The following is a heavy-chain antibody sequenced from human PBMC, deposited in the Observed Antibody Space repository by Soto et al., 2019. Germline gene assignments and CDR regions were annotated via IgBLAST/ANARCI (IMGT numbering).Heavy chain of an antibody. CDR1: GGSISSNIYY. Sequence: SETLSLTCTVSGGSISSNIYYWGWIRQPPGKGLEWIGNIHYSGSTYNPSLKSRVAISLDTSKNQFSLRLNSVTAADTAVYYCARSSIEPRVFMYPFDSWGQGTLVTVSS. J-gene: IGHJ4*02. V-gene: IGHV4-39*01. D-gene: IGHD6-6*01. CDR3: ARSSIEPRVFMYPFDS. CDR2: IHYSGST.